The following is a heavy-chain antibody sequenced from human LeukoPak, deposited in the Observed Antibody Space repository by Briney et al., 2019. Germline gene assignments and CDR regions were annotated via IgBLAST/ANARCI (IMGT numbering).Heavy chain of an antibody. D-gene: IGHD3-22*01. CDR2: INPSGGST. V-gene: IGHV1-46*01. CDR1: GYTFTGYY. CDR3: ARGDDSSGYYYVFDY. Sequence: ASVKVSCKASGYTFTGYYMHWVRQAPGQGLEWVGIINPSGGSTSYAQKFQGRVTMTRDTSTSTVYMELSSLRSEDTAVYYCARGDDSSGYYYVFDYWGQGTLVTVSS. J-gene: IGHJ4*02.